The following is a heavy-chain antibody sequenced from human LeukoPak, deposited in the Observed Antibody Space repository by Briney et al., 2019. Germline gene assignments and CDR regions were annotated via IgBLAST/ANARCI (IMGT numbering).Heavy chain of an antibody. D-gene: IGHD3-10*01. J-gene: IGHJ6*02. CDR1: GFTFEDFA. V-gene: IGHV3-9*01. CDR2: ICWDGRDV. CDR3: TKDLGSGSHPDFYYGMDV. Sequence: PGGSLRLSCEASGFTFEDFAMRWVRQVPGKGPEWVSEICWDGRDVEYADSVKGRLTISRDNAKSSLFLQMDSVRPEDTALYFCTKDLGSGSHPDFYYGMDVWGQGTAVTVSS.